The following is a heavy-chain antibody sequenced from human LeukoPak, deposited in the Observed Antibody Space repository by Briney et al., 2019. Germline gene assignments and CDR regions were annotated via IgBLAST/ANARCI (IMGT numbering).Heavy chain of an antibody. J-gene: IGHJ4*02. D-gene: IGHD4-17*01. CDR3: ARRLARRGYGDYCDY. CDR2: IYHSGST. V-gene: IGHV4-59*08. CDR1: GGSISGYY. Sequence: SETLSLTCTVSGGSISGYYWSWIRQPPGKGLEWIGYIYHSGSTNYNPSLKSRVTISVDTSKNQFSLKLSSVTAADTAVYYYARRLARRGYGDYCDYWGQGTLVTVSS.